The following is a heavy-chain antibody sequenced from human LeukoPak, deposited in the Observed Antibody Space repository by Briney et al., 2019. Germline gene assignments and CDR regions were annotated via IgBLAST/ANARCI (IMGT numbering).Heavy chain of an antibody. CDR2: IYYSGST. Sequence: SQTLSLTCTVSGGSISSGDYYWSWIRQPPGKGLEWIGYIYYSGSTYYNPSLTRRVTISVDTSKTQFSLKLSSVTAADTAVYYCARERYCSGGSCYQPQIWGQGTLVTVSS. CDR3: ARERYCSGGSCYQPQI. CDR1: GGSISSGDYY. J-gene: IGHJ4*02. V-gene: IGHV4-30-4*01. D-gene: IGHD2-15*01.